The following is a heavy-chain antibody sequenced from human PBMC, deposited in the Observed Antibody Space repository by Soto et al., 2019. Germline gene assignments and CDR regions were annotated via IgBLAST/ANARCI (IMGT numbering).Heavy chain of an antibody. CDR1: GFTFSSYW. CDR3: ARALKIVVVTQRAPYYGMDV. V-gene: IGHV3-74*01. Sequence: LRLSCAASGFTFSSYWMHWVRQAPGKGLVWVSRINSDGSSTSYADSVKGRFTISRDNAKNTLYLQMNSLRAEDTAVYYCARALKIVVVTQRAPYYGMDVWGQGTTVPLSS. D-gene: IGHD2-21*02. CDR2: INSDGSST. J-gene: IGHJ6*02.